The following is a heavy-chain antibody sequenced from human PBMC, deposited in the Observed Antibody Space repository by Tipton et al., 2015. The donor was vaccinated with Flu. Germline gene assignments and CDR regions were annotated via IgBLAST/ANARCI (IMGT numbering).Heavy chain of an antibody. CDR3: ARVRSSSWAGAFDD. CDR1: DYSLSSTYY. J-gene: IGHJ4*02. Sequence: TLSLTCAVSDYSLSSTYYWGWIRQSPGKGLEWIGSISHSGIPYYNPTLKSRVTISVDTSKNQFALKLSSVTAADTAVYYCARVRSSSWAGAFDDWGQGTLVTVSS. D-gene: IGHD6-13*01. CDR2: ISHSGIP. V-gene: IGHV4-38-2*01.